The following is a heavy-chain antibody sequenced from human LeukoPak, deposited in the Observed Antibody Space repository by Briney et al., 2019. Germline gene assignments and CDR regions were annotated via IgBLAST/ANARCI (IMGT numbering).Heavy chain of an antibody. CDR1: GGSVSGTNYY. D-gene: IGHD1-26*01. V-gene: IGHV4-39*07. Sequence: SETLSLTCSVSGGSVSGTNYYWAWIRQPPEKGLEWIGTIYYSGSTFYNVSLKSRVTLSVDTSQNQSSLNLNSATRPDPAVYYWARLRSPGDFDYWGQGTLVTVSS. CDR2: IYYSGST. J-gene: IGHJ4*02. CDR3: ARLRSPGDFDY.